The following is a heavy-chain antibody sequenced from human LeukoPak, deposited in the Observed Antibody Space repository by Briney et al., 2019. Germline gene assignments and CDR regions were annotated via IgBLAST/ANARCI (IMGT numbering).Heavy chain of an antibody. V-gene: IGHV3-30*18. Sequence: QSGGSVRLSCAASGFTLSTCGLHWLRQAPGKGLVWVTMISHDGNSKQYADFAKGRFTIYRDNSKNTLYLEMNSLRTEDTAVYHCAKDLYDNDWYNYFDPWGQGALLTVSS. CDR3: AKDLYDNDWYNYFDP. CDR1: GFTLSTCG. CDR2: ISHDGNSK. D-gene: IGHD5-24*01. J-gene: IGHJ5*02.